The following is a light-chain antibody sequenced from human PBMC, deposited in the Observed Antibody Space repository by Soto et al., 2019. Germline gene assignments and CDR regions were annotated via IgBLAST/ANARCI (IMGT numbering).Light chain of an antibody. CDR3: QQYNNWPPVT. Sequence: EIVMTQSPATLSVSPSERATLSFSASQSVSSNLAWYQQKPGQAPRLLIYGASTRATGIPARFSGSGSGTEFTLTISSLQSEDFAVYYCQQYNNWPPVTFGQGTKVDIK. J-gene: IGKJ1*01. CDR2: GAS. CDR1: QSVSSN. V-gene: IGKV3-15*01.